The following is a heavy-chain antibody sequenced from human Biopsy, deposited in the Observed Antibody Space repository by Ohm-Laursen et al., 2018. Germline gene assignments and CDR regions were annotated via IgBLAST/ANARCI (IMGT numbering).Heavy chain of an antibody. CDR3: ASDTRWSPYHMDV. CDR2: ISSGGTTI. Sequence: SLRLSCAASGFPFSDYYMSWIRQAPGKGLEWVSYISSGGTTIYYADSVKGRFTISRDNAKNSLYLQMNSLRADDTAVYYCASDTRWSPYHMDVWGQGTTVTVSS. V-gene: IGHV3-11*01. J-gene: IGHJ6*02. D-gene: IGHD4-23*01. CDR1: GFPFSDYY.